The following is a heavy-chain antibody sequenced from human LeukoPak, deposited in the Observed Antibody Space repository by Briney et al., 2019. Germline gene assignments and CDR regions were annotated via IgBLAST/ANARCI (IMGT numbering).Heavy chain of an antibody. CDR2: ISGSGGGT. Sequence: PGGSLRLSCAASGFTFSSYAVSWVRQAPGKGLEWVSAISGSGGGTYYADSVKGRFIISRDNSKNTLYLQMNSLRAEDTAVYYCAKDRIAALFWFDPWGQGTLVTVSS. J-gene: IGHJ5*02. D-gene: IGHD6-13*01. CDR1: GFTFSSYA. CDR3: AKDRIAALFWFDP. V-gene: IGHV3-23*01.